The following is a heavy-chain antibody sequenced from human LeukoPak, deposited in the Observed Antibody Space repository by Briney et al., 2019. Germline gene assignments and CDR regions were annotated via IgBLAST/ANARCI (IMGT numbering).Heavy chain of an antibody. CDR3: ASYGGTFSFDY. Sequence: PSQTLSLTCTVSGGSISSGDYYWSWIRQPPWKGLEWIGYIYYSGSTYYNPSLKSRVTISVDTSKNQFSLKLHSVTAADTAVYYCASYGGTFSFDYWGQGTLVTVSS. CDR2: IYYSGST. J-gene: IGHJ4*02. CDR1: GGSISSGDYY. D-gene: IGHD4-23*01. V-gene: IGHV4-30-4*08.